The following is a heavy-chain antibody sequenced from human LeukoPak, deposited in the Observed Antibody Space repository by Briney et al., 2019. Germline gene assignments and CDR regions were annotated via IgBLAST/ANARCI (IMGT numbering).Heavy chain of an antibody. CDR3: ARDRSYLPLSDYYYGMDV. J-gene: IGHJ6*02. CDR1: GFTFSSYD. D-gene: IGHD1-26*01. CDR2: ISGSGGRT. V-gene: IGHV3-23*01. Sequence: GGSLRLSCAASGFTFSSYDMSWVRQAPGKGLEWVSAISGSGGRTYYADSVKGRFTISRDNSKNTLYLQMNSLRAEDTAVYYCARDRSYLPLSDYYYGMDVWGQGTTVTVSS.